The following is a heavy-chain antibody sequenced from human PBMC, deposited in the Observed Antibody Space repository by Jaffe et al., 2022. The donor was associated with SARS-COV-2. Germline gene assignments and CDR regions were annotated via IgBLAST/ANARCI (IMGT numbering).Heavy chain of an antibody. CDR1: GFTFSASA. V-gene: IGHV3-33*01. J-gene: IGHJ4*02. CDR3: ARDLGKGRYFDY. D-gene: IGHD3-16*01. Sequence: QVQLVESGGGVAQPGTSLRLSCAASGFTFSASAMHWVRQSPGKEGLEWLAFIWHDGNNIYYLDSVKGRFTISRDNSKNTLYLQMNSLRAEDTAIYYCARDLGKGRYFDYWGRGTPVTVSS. CDR2: IWHDGNNI.